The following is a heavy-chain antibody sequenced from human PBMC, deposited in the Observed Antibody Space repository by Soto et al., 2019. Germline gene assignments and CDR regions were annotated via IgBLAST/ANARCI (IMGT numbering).Heavy chain of an antibody. CDR3: VRDSHGDY. CDR2: IDHDGPT. CDR1: GFTFSNYW. V-gene: IGHV3-74*01. Sequence: EVQLVESGGGLVQPGGSLRLSCAGSGFTFSNYWMHWVRQAPGKGLEWVSRIDHDGPTDYADSVRGRFTSSRDNAENTLCLQMNSLTPEDTGVYYCVRDSHGDYWGQGTLVTVSS. J-gene: IGHJ4*02.